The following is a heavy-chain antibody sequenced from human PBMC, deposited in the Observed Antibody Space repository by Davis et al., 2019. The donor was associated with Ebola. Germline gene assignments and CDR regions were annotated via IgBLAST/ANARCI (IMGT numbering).Heavy chain of an antibody. Sequence: GGSLRLSCKGSGYSFTSYWIGWVRQLPGKGLEWMGIIYPGDSDTRYSPSFTGQVTISADKSISTAYLQWSSLKASDTAMYYFARRVYYSSWYLDYWGQGTLVTVSS. CDR2: IYPGDSDT. J-gene: IGHJ4*02. D-gene: IGHD6-13*01. CDR3: ARRVYYSSWYLDY. CDR1: GYSFTSYW. V-gene: IGHV5-51*01.